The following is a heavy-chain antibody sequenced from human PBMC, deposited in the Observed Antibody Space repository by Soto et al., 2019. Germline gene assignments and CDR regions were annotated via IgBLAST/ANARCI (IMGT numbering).Heavy chain of an antibody. V-gene: IGHV3-15*07. Sequence: GGSLRLSCAASGFTFSNAWMNWVRQAPGKGLEWVGRIKSKTDGGTTDYAAPVKGRFTISRDDSKNTLYLQMNSLKTEDTAVYYCTTDQQVVVITLIYYGMDVWGQGTTVTVSS. CDR2: IKSKTDGGTT. J-gene: IGHJ6*02. CDR1: GFTFSNAW. CDR3: TTDQQVVVITLIYYGMDV. D-gene: IGHD3-22*01.